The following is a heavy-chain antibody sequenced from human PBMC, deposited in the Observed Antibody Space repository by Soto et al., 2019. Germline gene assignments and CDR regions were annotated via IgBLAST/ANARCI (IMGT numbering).Heavy chain of an antibody. Sequence: GGSLRLSCAASGFTFYYYWMHWFRQAPGKGLVWVSRVHSDGTTTTYADSVKGRFTISRDNARNTVSLQMSSLRAEDTAIYYCARGDRGGFDLWGHGTVVTVS. J-gene: IGHJ3*01. CDR3: ARGDRGGFDL. V-gene: IGHV3-74*01. CDR1: GFTFYYYW. D-gene: IGHD3-10*01. CDR2: VHSDGTTT.